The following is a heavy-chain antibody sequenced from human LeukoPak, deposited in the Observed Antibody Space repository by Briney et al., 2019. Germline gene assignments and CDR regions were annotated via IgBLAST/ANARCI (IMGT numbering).Heavy chain of an antibody. J-gene: IGHJ5*02. Sequence: ASVKVSCKASGYTFTSYDINWVRQATGQGLEWMGWMNPNSGNTGYAQKFQGRVTMTRNTSISTAYMELSSLRPEDTAVYYCARAGQQQLEFDPWGQGTLVTVSS. V-gene: IGHV1-8*01. CDR1: GYTFTSYD. CDR3: ARAGQQQLEFDP. D-gene: IGHD6-13*01. CDR2: MNPNSGNT.